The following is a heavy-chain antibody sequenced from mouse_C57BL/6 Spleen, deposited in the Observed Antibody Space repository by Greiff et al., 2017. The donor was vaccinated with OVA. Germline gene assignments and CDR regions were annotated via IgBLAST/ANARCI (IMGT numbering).Heavy chain of an antibody. V-gene: IGHV1-53*01. D-gene: IGHD2-14*01. CDR3: AREGYGTAAGYFDV. J-gene: IGHJ1*03. CDR2: INPSNGGT. CDR1: GYTFTSYW. Sequence: QVQLQQPGTELVKPGASVKLSCKASGYTFTSYWMHWVKQRPGQGLEWIGNINPSNGGTNYNEKFKSKATLTVDKSSSTASMHLSSLTSEGSAVYYCAREGYGTAAGYFDVWGTGTTVTVSS.